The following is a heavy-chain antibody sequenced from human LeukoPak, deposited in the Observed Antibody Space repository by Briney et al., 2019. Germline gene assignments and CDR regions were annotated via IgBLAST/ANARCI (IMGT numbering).Heavy chain of an antibody. D-gene: IGHD6-13*01. CDR2: IYHSGST. Sequence: SETLSLTCTVSGGSISSSSYYWGWIRQPPGKGLEWIGSIYHSGSTYYNPSLKSRVTISVDRSKNQFSLKLSSVTAADTAVYYCARDEQQLNAFDIWGQGTMVTVSS. CDR1: GGSISSSSYY. J-gene: IGHJ3*02. CDR3: ARDEQQLNAFDI. V-gene: IGHV4-39*07.